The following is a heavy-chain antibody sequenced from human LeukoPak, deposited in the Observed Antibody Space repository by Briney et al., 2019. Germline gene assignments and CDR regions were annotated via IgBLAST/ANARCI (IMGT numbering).Heavy chain of an antibody. J-gene: IGHJ4*02. D-gene: IGHD5-12*01. V-gene: IGHV4-59*12. CDR1: GGSISSYY. Sequence: SETLSLTCTVSGGSISSYYWSWIRQPPRKGLEWIGYVYYSGGTYYNPSLKCRVTISVDTSKNQFSLKLSSVTAADTAVYYCASHSGGYAYWGQGTLVTVSS. CDR3: ASHSGGYAY. CDR2: VYYSGGT.